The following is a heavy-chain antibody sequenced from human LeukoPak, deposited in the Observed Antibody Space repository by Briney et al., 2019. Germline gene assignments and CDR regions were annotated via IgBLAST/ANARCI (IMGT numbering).Heavy chain of an antibody. CDR1: GGSISDYY. CDR3: ARFAYYYSYMDV. J-gene: IGHJ6*03. V-gene: IGHV4-59*01. CDR2: IYYSGST. Sequence: SETLSLTCTVSGGSISDYYWSWIRQPPGKGLEWIGYIYYSGSTNYNPSLESRVTISVDTSKNQFSLKVSSVTAADTAVYYCARFAYYYSYMDVWGKGTTVTISS.